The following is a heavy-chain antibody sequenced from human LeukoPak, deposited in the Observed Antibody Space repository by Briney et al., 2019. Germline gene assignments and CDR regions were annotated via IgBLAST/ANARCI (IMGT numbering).Heavy chain of an antibody. D-gene: IGHD5-18*01. CDR3: ARGDPIGGYSYGYDY. Sequence: SETLSLTCTVSGGSISSYYWSWIRQPAGKGLEWIGYIYYSGSTNTNPFLKSRVTISVDTSKNQFSLKLSSVTAADTAVYYCARGDPIGGYSYGYDYWGQGTLVTVSS. J-gene: IGHJ4*02. V-gene: IGHV4-59*01. CDR1: GGSISSYY. CDR2: IYYSGST.